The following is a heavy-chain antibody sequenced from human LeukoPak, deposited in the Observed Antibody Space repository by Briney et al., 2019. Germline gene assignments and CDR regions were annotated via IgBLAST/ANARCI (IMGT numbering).Heavy chain of an antibody. CDR2: IYYSGST. CDR1: GCSISSYY. Sequence: SETLSLTCTVYGCSISSYYWSWIRQPPGKGLEWIGYIYYSGSTNYNPTLKSRVNISVDTSKNQFYLKLNSVTAADTAVYYCARDYGGNSNYYYYGMDVWGQGTTVTVSS. J-gene: IGHJ6*02. CDR3: ARDYGGNSNYYYYGMDV. V-gene: IGHV4-59*13. D-gene: IGHD4-23*01.